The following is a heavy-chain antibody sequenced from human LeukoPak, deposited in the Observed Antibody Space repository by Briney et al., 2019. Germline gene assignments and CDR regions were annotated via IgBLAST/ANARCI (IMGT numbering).Heavy chain of an antibody. V-gene: IGHV3-9*01. CDR3: AKGKWYSGTYHFDY. Sequence: PGGSLRLSCAASGFTFDDYAMHWVRQAPGKGLEWVSGISWNSDTIGYADSVKGRFTISRDNAKNSLYLQMNSLRAEDTALYYCAKGKWYSGTYHFDYWGQETLVTVSS. CDR1: GFTFDDYA. J-gene: IGHJ4*02. D-gene: IGHD1-26*01. CDR2: ISWNSDTI.